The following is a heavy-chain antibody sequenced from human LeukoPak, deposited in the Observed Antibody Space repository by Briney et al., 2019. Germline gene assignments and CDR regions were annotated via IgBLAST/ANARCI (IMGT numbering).Heavy chain of an antibody. CDR1: GFTFSDYY. J-gene: IGHJ4*02. Sequence: KPGGSLRLSYAASGFTFSDYYMSWIRQAPGKGLEWVSYISSSGSTIYYADSVKGRFTISRDNSKNTLYLQMNSLRAEDTAVYYCANDGQYDFWSGYYRAPMDDYWGQGTLVTVSS. CDR2: ISSSGSTI. D-gene: IGHD3-3*01. V-gene: IGHV3-11*04. CDR3: ANDGQYDFWSGYYRAPMDDY.